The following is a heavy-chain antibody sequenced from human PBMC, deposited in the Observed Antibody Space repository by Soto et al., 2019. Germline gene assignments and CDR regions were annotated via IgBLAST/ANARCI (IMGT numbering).Heavy chain of an antibody. J-gene: IGHJ4*02. V-gene: IGHV3-23*01. D-gene: IGHD6-19*01. CDR2: LYGSGVET. CDR1: GFTFSSHA. Sequence: PGGSLRLSCAASGFTFSSHAMSWVRQAPGKGLEWVSSLYGSGVETHYADSVKGRFTISRDNSKNTVYLQMNSLRVDDTGIYYCARAGQWLADFDHWGRGTMLTVSS. CDR3: ARAGQWLADFDH.